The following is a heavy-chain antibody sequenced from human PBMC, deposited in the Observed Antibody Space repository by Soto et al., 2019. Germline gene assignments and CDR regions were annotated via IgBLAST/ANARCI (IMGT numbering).Heavy chain of an antibody. V-gene: IGHV3-48*02. Sequence: AGGSLRLSCASSGVTFSSYSMNWVRQAPGKGLEWVSYISSSSSTIYYADSVKGRFTISRDNAKNSLYLQMNSLRDEDTAVYYCARELRLPRPPAMDVWGQGTTVTVSS. D-gene: IGHD3-3*01. CDR2: ISSSSSTI. J-gene: IGHJ6*02. CDR3: ARELRLPRPPAMDV. CDR1: GVTFSSYS.